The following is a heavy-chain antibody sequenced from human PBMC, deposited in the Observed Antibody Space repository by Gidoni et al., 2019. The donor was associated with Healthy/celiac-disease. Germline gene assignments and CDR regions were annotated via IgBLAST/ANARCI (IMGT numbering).Heavy chain of an antibody. D-gene: IGHD4-4*01. CDR3: ARLPGNDYYYYGMDV. CDR2: IIPILGIA. CDR1: GGTFSSYT. J-gene: IGHJ6*02. V-gene: IGHV1-69*02. Sequence: QVQLVQSGAEVKKPGSSVKVSCKASGGTFSSYTISWVRQAPGQGLEWMGRIIPILGIANYAQKFQGRVTITADKSTSTAYMELSSLRSEDTAVYYCARLPGNDYYYYGMDVWGQGTTVTVSS.